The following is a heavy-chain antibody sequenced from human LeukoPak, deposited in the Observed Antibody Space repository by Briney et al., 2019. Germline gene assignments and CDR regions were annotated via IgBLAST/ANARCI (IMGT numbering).Heavy chain of an antibody. CDR2: ISGSGGTS. V-gene: IGHV3-23*01. J-gene: IGHJ4*02. CDR3: AKEQWLVHPPWY. CDR1: GFTFSSYA. Sequence: GGSLRLSCAASGFTFSSYAMSWVRQAPGKGLEWVSAISGSGGTSYYAAPVKGRFTISRDNSENTLYLQMTRLRAEDTAVYYCAKEQWLVHPPWYWGQGTLVTVSS. D-gene: IGHD6-19*01.